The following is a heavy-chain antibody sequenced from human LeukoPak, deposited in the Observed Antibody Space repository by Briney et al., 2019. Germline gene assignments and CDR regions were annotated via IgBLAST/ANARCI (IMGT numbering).Heavy chain of an antibody. V-gene: IGHV3-33*01. D-gene: IGHD6-13*01. CDR3: ARGPYSSSWYVGPE. J-gene: IGHJ4*02. CDR2: IWYDGSNK. Sequence: GGSLRLSCAASGFTFSSYGMHWVRQAPGKGLEWVAVIWYDGSNKYYADSVKGRFTISRDNSKNTLYLQMNSLRAEDTAVYYCARGPYSSSWYVGPEWGQGTLVTVSS. CDR1: GFTFSSYG.